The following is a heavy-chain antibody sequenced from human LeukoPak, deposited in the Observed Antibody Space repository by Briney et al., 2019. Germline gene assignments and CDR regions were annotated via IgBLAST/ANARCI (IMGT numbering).Heavy chain of an antibody. V-gene: IGHV3-21*01. D-gene: IGHD3-10*01. CDR2: ISSSSTYI. CDR3: ARAEGSGSSFDY. Sequence: GGSLRLSCVASGFPFRSFSMNWVREAPGKGLEWVSSISSSSTYIYYADSVKGRFTISRDNAKNSLYLQMNSLRVEDTAVYYCARAEGSGSSFDYWGQGTLVTVSS. CDR1: GFPFRSFS. J-gene: IGHJ4*02.